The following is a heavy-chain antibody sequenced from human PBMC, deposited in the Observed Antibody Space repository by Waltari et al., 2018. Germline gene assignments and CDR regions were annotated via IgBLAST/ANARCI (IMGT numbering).Heavy chain of an antibody. D-gene: IGHD2-2*01. CDR3: ASYRYCSSTSCYLSFDY. CDR2: LSSSSITI. J-gene: IGHJ4*02. V-gene: IGHV3-48*04. Sequence: EVQLVESGGGLVQPGGSLRLSCAASGFTFSSYSMNWVRQAPGRGVEVVSYLSSSSITIYYAESGKGRFTISRDNAKNSLYLQMNSLRAEDTAVYYCASYRYCSSTSCYLSFDYWGQGTLVTVSS. CDR1: GFTFSSYS.